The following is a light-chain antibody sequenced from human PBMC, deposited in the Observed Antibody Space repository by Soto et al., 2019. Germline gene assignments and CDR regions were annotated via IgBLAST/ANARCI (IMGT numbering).Light chain of an antibody. Sequence: EIELTQSPATLSLSPGETATLSCRASQNVDKFLAWYQQRSGQPPRLLIFDSSNRATGVPVRFSGSGSGTVFTLTISSLEPEDFAVYYCQQRSNWPPTFGQGTRLEIK. CDR2: DSS. J-gene: IGKJ5*01. CDR3: QQRSNWPPT. CDR1: QNVDKF. V-gene: IGKV3-11*01.